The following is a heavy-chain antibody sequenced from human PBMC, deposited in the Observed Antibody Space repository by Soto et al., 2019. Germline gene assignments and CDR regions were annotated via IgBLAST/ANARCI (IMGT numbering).Heavy chain of an antibody. D-gene: IGHD4-17*01. J-gene: IGHJ3*01. CDR1: GGSISGYY. CDR2: IYASGNT. Sequence: QVQLQESGPGLVKPSETLSLTCTVSGGSISGYYWSWIRQPAGKRLEWIGRIYASGNTNKNPSLTSRVTMSVDTSKNQFSLRLPSVTAADTAVYYCARVGRTRATVTTDAFDVWGQGTKVTVSS. CDR3: ARVGRTRATVTTDAFDV. V-gene: IGHV4-4*07.